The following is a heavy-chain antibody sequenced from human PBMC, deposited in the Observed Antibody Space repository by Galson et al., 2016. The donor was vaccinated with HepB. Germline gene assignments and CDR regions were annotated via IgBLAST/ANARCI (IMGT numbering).Heavy chain of an antibody. CDR1: GFTFSSYA. V-gene: IGHV3-30-3*01. D-gene: IGHD3-10*01. CDR3: ARDEKGWGVYQYYGMDV. Sequence: SLRLSCAASGFTFSSYAMHWVRQAPGKGLEWVAVISKDGSNKYYADSVKGRFTISRDNSKNTLYLQMNSLRAEDTAVYYCARDEKGWGVYQYYGMDVWGQGTTVTVSS. J-gene: IGHJ6*02. CDR2: ISKDGSNK.